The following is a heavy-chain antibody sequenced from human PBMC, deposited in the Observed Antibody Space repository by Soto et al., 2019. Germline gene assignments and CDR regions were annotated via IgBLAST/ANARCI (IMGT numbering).Heavy chain of an antibody. D-gene: IGHD5-12*01. Sequence: ASVKVSCKASGYTFTSYGINWVRQAPGQGLEWMGIIIPYSGNTNYAQKFQGRVTMTRDTSTSTVYMELSSLRSEDTDVYYCARPSIVASFDYWGQGTLVTVSS. J-gene: IGHJ4*02. CDR3: ARPSIVASFDY. V-gene: IGHV1-18*01. CDR2: IIPYSGNT. CDR1: GYTFTSYG.